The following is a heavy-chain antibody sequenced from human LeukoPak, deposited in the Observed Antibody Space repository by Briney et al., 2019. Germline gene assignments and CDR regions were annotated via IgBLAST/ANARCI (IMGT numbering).Heavy chain of an antibody. CDR2: IYYSGST. J-gene: IGHJ4*02. CDR1: GGSISSYY. D-gene: IGHD6-6*01. V-gene: IGHV4-59*01. Sequence: SETLSLTCTVSGGSISSYYWSWIRQPPGKGLEWIGYIYYSGSTNYNPSLKSRVTISVDTSKNQFSLKLSSVTAADTAVYYCARERETREGSSQLVERFISDWGQGTLVTVSS. CDR3: ARERETREGSSQLVERFISD.